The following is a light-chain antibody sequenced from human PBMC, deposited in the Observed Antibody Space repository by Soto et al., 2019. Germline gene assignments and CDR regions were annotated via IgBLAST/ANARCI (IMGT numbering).Light chain of an antibody. Sequence: IGMEKSPATLSVYKGETAILSCRASQNIGSNLAWYQQRPGQAPRLLIYGASSRVTGIPARFSGSGSGTDFTLTISSLQSEDFAVYHCQQYFNWWTFGQGTKVDI. J-gene: IGKJ1*01. CDR1: QNIGSN. V-gene: IGKV3-15*01. CDR2: GAS. CDR3: QQYFNWWT.